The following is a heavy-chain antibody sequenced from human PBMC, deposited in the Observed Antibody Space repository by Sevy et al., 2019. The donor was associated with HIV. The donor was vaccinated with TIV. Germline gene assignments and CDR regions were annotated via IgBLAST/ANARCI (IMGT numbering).Heavy chain of an antibody. V-gene: IGHV3-23*01. CDR2: ISGSGGST. Sequence: GGSLRLSCAASGFTFSNAWMSWVRQAPGKGLEWVSAISGSGGSTYYADSVKGRFTISRDNSKNTLYLQMNSLRAEDTAVYYCAKDTDPGSPHYDILTVLGFDYWGQGTLVTVSS. D-gene: IGHD3-9*01. CDR3: AKDTDPGSPHYDILTVLGFDY. CDR1: GFTFSNAW. J-gene: IGHJ4*02.